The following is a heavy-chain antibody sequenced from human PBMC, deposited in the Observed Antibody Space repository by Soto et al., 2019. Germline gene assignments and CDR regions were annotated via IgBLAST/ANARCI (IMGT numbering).Heavy chain of an antibody. CDR2: MNPNNGDT. D-gene: IGHD2-2*01. CDR1: GYTFTGYE. V-gene: IGHV1-8*01. CDR3: ARNPATNGDFDY. Sequence: ASVKVSCKASGYTFTGYEMNCVLQATGQGLEWLGWMNPNNGDTGYAQKFRGRVTLTRDTSISTAYMELSSLTSEDTAVYYCARNPATNGDFDYWGQGTPVTVSS. J-gene: IGHJ4*02.